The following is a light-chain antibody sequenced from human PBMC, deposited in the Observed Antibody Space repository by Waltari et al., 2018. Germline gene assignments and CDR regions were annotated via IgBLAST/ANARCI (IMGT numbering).Light chain of an antibody. CDR1: QTISEW. CDR2: MAS. Sequence: DIQMTQSPSALSASVGDRVIITCRASQTISEWLAWYQQKPGEAPNLLIYMASTLERGVPSRFSGSGDGTEFRLTISSVRPDDFGTYYCQQYSSVPLTFGGGTKVEIK. V-gene: IGKV1-5*03. CDR3: QQYSSVPLT. J-gene: IGKJ4*01.